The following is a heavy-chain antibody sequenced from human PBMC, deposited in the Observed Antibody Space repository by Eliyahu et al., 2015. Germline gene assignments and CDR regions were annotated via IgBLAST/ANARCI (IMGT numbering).Heavy chain of an antibody. J-gene: IGHJ5*02. V-gene: IGHV4-39*01. CDR3: ARLDYDILTGYWFDP. CDR1: GGSISSSNYY. Sequence: QLQLQESGPGLVKLSETLSLTCTVSGGSISSSNYYWGWIRQPPGKGLEWIGSIYYSGSTYHHPSLKSRVTISVDTSKNQFSLKLSSVTAADTAVYYCARLDYDILTGYWFDPWGQGILVTVSS. CDR2: IYYSGST. D-gene: IGHD3-9*01.